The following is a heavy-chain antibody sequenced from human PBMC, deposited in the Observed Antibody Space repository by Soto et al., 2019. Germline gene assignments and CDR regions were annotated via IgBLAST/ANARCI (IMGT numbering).Heavy chain of an antibody. D-gene: IGHD3-3*01. J-gene: IGHJ6*03. CDR1: GFTFSSYS. Sequence: GGSLRLSCAASGFTFSSYSMNWVRQAPGKGLEWVSSISSSSYIYYADSVKGRFTISRDNAKNSLYLQMNSLRAEDTAVYYCARAMILEWLKAPLSYYYMDVWGKGTTVTVSS. CDR3: ARAMILEWLKAPLSYYYMDV. V-gene: IGHV3-21*01. CDR2: ISSSSYI.